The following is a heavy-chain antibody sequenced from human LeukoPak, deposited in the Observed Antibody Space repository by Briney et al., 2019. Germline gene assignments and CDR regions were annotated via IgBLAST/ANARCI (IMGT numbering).Heavy chain of an antibody. CDR1: GGSISSYY. J-gene: IGHJ6*02. D-gene: IGHD3-22*01. V-gene: IGHV4-4*07. CDR3: ARDRNYYDSSGYLDV. Sequence: SETLSLTCTVSGGSISSYYWSWIRQPAGKGLEWIGRIYTSGSTNYNPSLKSRVTMSVDTSKNQFSLKLSSVTAADTAVYYCARDRNYYDSSGYLDVWGQGTTVTVSS. CDR2: IYTSGST.